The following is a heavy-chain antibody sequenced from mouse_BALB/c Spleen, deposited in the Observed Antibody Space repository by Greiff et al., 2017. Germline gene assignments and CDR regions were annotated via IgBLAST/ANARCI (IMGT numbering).Heavy chain of an antibody. J-gene: IGHJ4*01. CDR3: AREGARVYYAMDY. V-gene: IGHV5-6-5*01. CDR2: ISSGGST. Sequence: EVMLVESGGGLVKPGGSLKLSCAASGFTFSSYAMSWVRQTPEKRLEWVASISSGGSTYYPDSVKGRFTISRDNARNILYQQMSSRRSEDTAMYCCAREGARVYYAMDYWGQGTSVTVSS. CDR1: GFTFSSYA.